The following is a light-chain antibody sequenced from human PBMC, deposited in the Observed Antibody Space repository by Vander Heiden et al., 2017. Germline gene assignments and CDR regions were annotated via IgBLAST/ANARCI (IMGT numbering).Light chain of an antibody. J-gene: IGLJ2*01. Sequence: QSVLTPPPPVSAAAGQKFTLSCSGRTSIIGIPYLFWYQPVPGEAPQLRIYDNTQRPSGMPDLFSGSQSGTSATLCITGLQTGDDAVYYCGTWESRLISGFFGGGTRLSVL. V-gene: IGLV1-51*01. CDR3: GTWESRLISGF. CDR2: DNT. CDR1: TSIIGIPY.